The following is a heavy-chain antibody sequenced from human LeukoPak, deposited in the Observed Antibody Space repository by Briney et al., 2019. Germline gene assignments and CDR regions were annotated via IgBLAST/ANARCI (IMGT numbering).Heavy chain of an antibody. CDR2: MNPNSGNT. D-gene: IGHD3-22*01. Sequence: GASVKVSCKASGYTFTSYDINWVRQATGQGLEWMGWMNPNSGNTGYAQKFQGRVTMTRNTSISTAYMELSSLRSEDTAVYYCARGNYYDSSGYYNRQKPYYYYYMDVWGKGTAVTISS. CDR1: GYTFTSYD. J-gene: IGHJ6*03. V-gene: IGHV1-8*01. CDR3: ARGNYYDSSGYYNRQKPYYYYYMDV.